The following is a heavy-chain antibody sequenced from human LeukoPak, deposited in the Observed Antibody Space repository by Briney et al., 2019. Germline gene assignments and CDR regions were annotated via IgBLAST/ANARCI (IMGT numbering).Heavy chain of an antibody. D-gene: IGHD3-3*01. Sequence: SETLSLTCTVSGGSISSSSYYWSWIRQPPGKGLEWIGYIYTSGSTNYNPSLKSRVTISVDTSKNQFSLKLSSVTAADTAVYYCARQSATYDFWSGYYKGYYYYYMDVWGKGTTVTVSS. CDR2: IYTSGST. V-gene: IGHV4-61*05. J-gene: IGHJ6*03. CDR1: GGSISSSSYY. CDR3: ARQSATYDFWSGYYKGYYYYYMDV.